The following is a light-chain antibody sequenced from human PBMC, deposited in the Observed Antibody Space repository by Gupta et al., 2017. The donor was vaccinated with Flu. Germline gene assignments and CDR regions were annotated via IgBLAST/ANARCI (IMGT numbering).Light chain of an antibody. Sequence: VPIAATHTSGSFGCKYGQWGKQRPSGTAPKIVDENNQNHSVVPTRFSSSIDRATATAIPTIAGLKTGDEADYYCQSEESSNHAVFGGGTKLTVL. V-gene: IGLV6-57*01. CDR1: SGSFGCKY. CDR2: ENN. J-gene: IGLJ2*01. CDR3: QSEESSNHAV.